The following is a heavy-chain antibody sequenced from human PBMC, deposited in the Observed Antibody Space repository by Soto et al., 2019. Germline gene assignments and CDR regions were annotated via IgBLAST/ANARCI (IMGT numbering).Heavy chain of an antibody. D-gene: IGHD5-12*01. CDR3: AKSGGFSGYDWRGYYYYGMDV. CDR2: IRDSGGNT. Sequence: EVQLLESGGGLKQPGESLRLSCAASGFSFSSYAMSWVRQAPGKGLEWVSGIRDSGGNTYYADSVKGRFTISRDNSKNTVYLQMHSLRAEDTAVYYCAKSGGFSGYDWRGYYYYGMDVWGQGPTVTVSS. CDR1: GFSFSSYA. V-gene: IGHV3-23*01. J-gene: IGHJ6*02.